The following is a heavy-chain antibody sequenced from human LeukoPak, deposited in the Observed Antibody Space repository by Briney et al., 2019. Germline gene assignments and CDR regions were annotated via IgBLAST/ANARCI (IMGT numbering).Heavy chain of an antibody. CDR3: AKELVFPGYCSGGSCYAFDY. V-gene: IGHV3-23*01. J-gene: IGHJ4*02. D-gene: IGHD2-15*01. CDR2: ISGSGGST. CDR1: GFTFSDYY. Sequence: GGSLRLSCAASGFTFSDYYMSWIRQAPGKGLEWVSAISGSGGSTYYADSVKGRFTISRDNSKNTLYLQMNSLRAEDTAVYYCAKELVFPGYCSGGSCYAFDYWGQGTLVTVSS.